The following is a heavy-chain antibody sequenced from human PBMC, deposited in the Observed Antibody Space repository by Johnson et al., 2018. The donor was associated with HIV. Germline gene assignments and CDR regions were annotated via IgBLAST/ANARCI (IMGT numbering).Heavy chain of an antibody. CDR2: IYSGGST. D-gene: IGHD3-22*01. Sequence: VQLVESGGGLVQPGGSLRLSCAASGFTVSNYYMTWVRQSPGNGLEWVSVIYSGGSTYYADSVKGRFTISRDNSKNTLYLQMNSLRAEDTAVYYFARERDDSSGYYYHDAFDIWGQGTMVTVSS. CDR1: GFTVSNYY. V-gene: IGHV3-66*01. J-gene: IGHJ3*02. CDR3: ARERDDSSGYYYHDAFDI.